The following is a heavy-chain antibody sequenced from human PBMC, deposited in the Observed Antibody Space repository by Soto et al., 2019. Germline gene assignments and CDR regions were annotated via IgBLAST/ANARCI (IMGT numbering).Heavy chain of an antibody. CDR2: IIPVLGIP. J-gene: IGHJ4*02. CDR3: ARVVDFYFDH. V-gene: IGHV1-69*02. CDR1: GGTLSSDS. Sequence: QVQLVQSGAELKKPGSSVKVSCMSSGGTLSSDSFSWVRQAPGQGLEWMGRIIPVLGIPNYAQKFQGRLTISADRSTTTGYMELSSLTSEDTAVYYCARVVDFYFDHWGQGTMVTVSS. D-gene: IGHD5-12*01.